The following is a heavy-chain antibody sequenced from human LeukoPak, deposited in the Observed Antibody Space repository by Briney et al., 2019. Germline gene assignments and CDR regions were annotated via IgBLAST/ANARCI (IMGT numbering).Heavy chain of an antibody. CDR1: GYTFTSYG. CDR2: ISAYNGNT. V-gene: IGHV1-18*01. CDR3: ARSTGYSSGWYDYYYYGMDV. Sequence: ASVKVSCKASGYTFTSYGISWVRQAPGQGLDWMGWISAYNGNTNYAQKLQGRVTMTTDTSTSTAYMELRSLRSDDTAVYYCARSTGYSSGWYDYYYYGMDVWGQGTTVTVSS. J-gene: IGHJ6*02. D-gene: IGHD6-19*01.